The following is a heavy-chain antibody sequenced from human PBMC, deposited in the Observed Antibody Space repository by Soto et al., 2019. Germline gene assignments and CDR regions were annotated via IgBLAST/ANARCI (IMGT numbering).Heavy chain of an antibody. CDR3: AKDYGDYVFFVRSQNGAFDY. J-gene: IGHJ4*02. Sequence: GGSLRLSCAASGFTFSSYAMSWVRQAPGKGLEWVSAISGSGGSTYYEDSVKGRFTISRDNSKNTLYLQMNSLRAEDTAVYYCAKDYGDYVFFVRSQNGAFDYWGQGTLVTVSS. CDR2: ISGSGGST. CDR1: GFTFSSYA. D-gene: IGHD4-17*01. V-gene: IGHV3-23*01.